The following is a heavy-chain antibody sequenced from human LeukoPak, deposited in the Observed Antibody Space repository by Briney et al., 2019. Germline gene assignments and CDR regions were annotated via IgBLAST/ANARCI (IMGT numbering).Heavy chain of an antibody. CDR3: AKDLQETSASSWYGGYYYYYYMDV. V-gene: IGHV3-30*04. CDR2: ISYDGSHK. J-gene: IGHJ6*03. D-gene: IGHD6-13*01. CDR1: GFTFSSYA. Sequence: GGSLRLSCAASGFTFSSYAMHWVRQAPGKGLEWVAVISYDGSHKKYADSVKGRFTISRVNSQKTLYLQMNSLRAEDAAVYYCAKDLQETSASSWYGGYYYYYYMDVWGKGTTVTVSS.